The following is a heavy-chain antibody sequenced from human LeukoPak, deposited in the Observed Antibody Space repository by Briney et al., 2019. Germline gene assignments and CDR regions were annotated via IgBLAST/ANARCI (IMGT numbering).Heavy chain of an antibody. CDR2: IIPIFGTA. CDR1: GGTFSSYA. V-gene: IGHV1-69*13. J-gene: IGHJ6*02. CDR3: ARDERYYYDSSGYYLVYYYGMDV. Sequence: SVKVSCKASGGTFSSYAISWVRQAPGQGLEWMGGIIPIFGTANYAQKFQGRVTITADGSTSTAYMELSSLRSEDTAVYYCARDERYYYDSSGYYLVYYYGMDVWGQGTTVTVSS. D-gene: IGHD3-22*01.